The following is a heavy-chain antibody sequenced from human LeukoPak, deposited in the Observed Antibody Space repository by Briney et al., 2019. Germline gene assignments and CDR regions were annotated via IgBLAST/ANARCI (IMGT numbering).Heavy chain of an antibody. CDR2: ISYDGSNK. D-gene: IGHD3-9*01. J-gene: IGHJ4*02. V-gene: IGHV3-30*04. CDR1: GFTFSSYA. Sequence: PGGSLRLSCAASGFTFSSYAMHWVRQAPGKGLEWVAVISYDGSNKYYADSVKGRFTISRDNSKNTLYLQMNSLRAEDTAVYYCAKVKLETTGYSGLDYWGQGTLVTVSS. CDR3: AKVKLETTGYSGLDY.